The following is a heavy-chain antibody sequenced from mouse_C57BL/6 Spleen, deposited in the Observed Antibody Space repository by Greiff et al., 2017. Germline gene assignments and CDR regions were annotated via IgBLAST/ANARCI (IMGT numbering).Heavy chain of an antibody. CDR1: GYTFTNYY. CDR2: INPNNGCT. CDR3: ASGAFYSSTWFVY. D-gene: IGHD1-1*01. J-gene: IGHJ3*01. Sequence: EVQLQQSGPELVKPGASVKMSCKASGYTFTNYYMHWVKQSHGKSLEWIGYINPNNGCTSYNQKFKGKATLTVNKSSRSAYMELRSLTSEESAVYYCASGAFYSSTWFVYWGQGTLVTVSA. V-gene: IGHV1-22*01.